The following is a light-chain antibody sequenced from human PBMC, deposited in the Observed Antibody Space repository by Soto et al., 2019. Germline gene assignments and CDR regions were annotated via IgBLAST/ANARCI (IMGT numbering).Light chain of an antibody. CDR2: AAS. J-gene: IGKJ3*01. Sequence: IQLTQSPSSLSASVGDRVTITCRASQDISSYLAWYQQKPGKAPKLLIYAASTLQSGVPSRFRGSGSGTDFTLTISSLQPEDFATYYCQQLNSYPIFTFGPGTKVAIE. V-gene: IGKV1-9*01. CDR1: QDISSY. CDR3: QQLNSYPIFT.